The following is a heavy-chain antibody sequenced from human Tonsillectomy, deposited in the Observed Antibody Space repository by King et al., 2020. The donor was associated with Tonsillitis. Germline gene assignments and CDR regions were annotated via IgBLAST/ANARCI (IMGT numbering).Heavy chain of an antibody. D-gene: IGHD2-2*01. CDR2: ISRSSSYI. J-gene: IGHJ6*03. CDR3: AREPYCSSTTCYPFNYMDV. Sequence: VQLVESGGGLVKPGGSLRLSCATSGFTFSTYTMNWVRQAPGKGLEWVSSISRSSSYIYYADSVKGRFTISRDNAKNSLYLQMNSLRAEDTAVYYCAREPYCSSTTCYPFNYMDVWGKGTTVTVSS. V-gene: IGHV3-21*06. CDR1: GFTFSTYT.